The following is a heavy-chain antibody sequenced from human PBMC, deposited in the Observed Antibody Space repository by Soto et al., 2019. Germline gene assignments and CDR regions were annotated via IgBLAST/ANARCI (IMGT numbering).Heavy chain of an antibody. CDR2: ISGSGAST. V-gene: IGHV3-23*01. D-gene: IGHD6-6*01. Sequence: VQVLESGGGLVQPGGSLRLSCAASGFTFSSYAMNWVRQAPGKGLEWVSGISGSGASTHYADSVKGRFTISRDNSKNTVYLEMSSLRADDTAIYYCAKDLDYSSSSEMDYYYGMDVWGQGTTVTVSS. CDR3: AKDLDYSSSSEMDYYYGMDV. CDR1: GFTFSSYA. J-gene: IGHJ6*02.